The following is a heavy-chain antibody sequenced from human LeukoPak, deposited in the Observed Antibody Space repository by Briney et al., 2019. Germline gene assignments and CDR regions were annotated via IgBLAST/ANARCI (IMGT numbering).Heavy chain of an antibody. CDR1: GFTFSSYW. CDR2: IKQDGSEK. Sequence: PGGSLRLSCAASGFTFSSYWMSWVRQAPGKGLEWVANIKQDGSEKYYVDSVKGRFTISRDNAKNSLYLQMNSLRAEDTAVSYWGGGEIAAASPDYWGQGPLVTVSS. CDR3: GGGEIAAASPDY. J-gene: IGHJ4*02. V-gene: IGHV3-7*04. D-gene: IGHD6-13*01.